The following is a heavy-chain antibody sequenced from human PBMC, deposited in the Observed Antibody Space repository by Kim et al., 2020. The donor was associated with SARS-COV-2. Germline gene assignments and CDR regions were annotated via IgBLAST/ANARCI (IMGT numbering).Heavy chain of an antibody. D-gene: IGHD2-2*01. CDR3: ARGNIVVVPAEGPSGCYFDY. Sequence: SETLSLTCTVSGGSISSGGYYWSWIRQHPGKGLEWIGYIYYSGSTYYNPSLKSRVTISVDTSKNQFSLKLSSVTAADTAVYYCARGNIVVVPAEGPSGCYFDYWGQGTLVTVSS. J-gene: IGHJ4*02. V-gene: IGHV4-31*03. CDR1: GGSISSGGYY. CDR2: IYYSGST.